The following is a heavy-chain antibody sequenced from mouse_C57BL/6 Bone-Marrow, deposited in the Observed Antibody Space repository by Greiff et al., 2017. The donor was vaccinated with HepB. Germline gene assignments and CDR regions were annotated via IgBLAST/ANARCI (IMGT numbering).Heavy chain of an antibody. V-gene: IGHV1-64*01. CDR1: GYTFTSYW. CDR3: ARSEGLLLRYFDY. CDR2: IHPNSGST. D-gene: IGHD1-1*01. Sequence: QVQLQQPGAELVKPGASVKLSCKASGYTFTSYWMHWVKQRPGQGLEWIGMIHPNSGSTNYNEKFKSKATLTVDKSSSTAYMQLSSLTSEDSAVYYCARSEGLLLRYFDYWGQGTTLTVSS. J-gene: IGHJ2*01.